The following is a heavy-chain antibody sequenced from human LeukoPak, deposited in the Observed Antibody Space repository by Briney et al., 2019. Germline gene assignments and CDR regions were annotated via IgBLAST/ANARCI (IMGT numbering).Heavy chain of an antibody. Sequence: ASVRVSCKASGGTFSSYAISWVRQAPGQGLEWMGMINPSGGSTRYEQKFQGRVTMTRDTSTSTVYMELSSLRSEDTAVYYCARESIAEPGVPFGPWGQGTLVTVSS. CDR3: ARESIAEPGVPFGP. D-gene: IGHD3-16*01. J-gene: IGHJ5*02. V-gene: IGHV1-46*01. CDR2: INPSGGST. CDR1: GGTFSSYA.